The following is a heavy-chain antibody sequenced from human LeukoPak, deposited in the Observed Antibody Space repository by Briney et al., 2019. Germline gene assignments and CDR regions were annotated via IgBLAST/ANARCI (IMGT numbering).Heavy chain of an antibody. D-gene: IGHD2-2*01. CDR3: ARYARYCSITSCSHGMDV. V-gene: IGHV4-59*01. CDR1: GGSISSYY. Sequence: SETLSLTCTVPGGSISSYYWSWIRQPPGKGLEWVGYNYYGGTTNYNPSIKSRVTVSVESSMNQFSLKLSSVTAADTAVYYCARYARYCSITSCSHGMDVWGQGTTVTVSS. J-gene: IGHJ6*02. CDR2: NYYGGTT.